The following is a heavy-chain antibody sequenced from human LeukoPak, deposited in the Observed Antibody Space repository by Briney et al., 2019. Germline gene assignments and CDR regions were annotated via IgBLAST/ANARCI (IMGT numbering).Heavy chain of an antibody. V-gene: IGHV3-23*01. CDR2: ISGSGGST. J-gene: IGHJ4*02. CDR3: AGDSNSGSNYEGVFDY. D-gene: IGHD1-26*01. CDR1: GFTFSSYA. Sequence: GGSLRLSCAASGFTFSSYAMSWVRQAPGKGLEWVSAISGSGGSTYYADSVKGRFTISRDNSKNTLYLQMNSLRAEDTALYYCAGDSNSGSNYEGVFDYWGQGTLVTVSS.